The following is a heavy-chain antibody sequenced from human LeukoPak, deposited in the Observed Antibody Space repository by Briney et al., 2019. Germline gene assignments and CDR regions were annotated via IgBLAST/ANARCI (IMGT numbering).Heavy chain of an antibody. V-gene: IGHV4-38-2*02. CDR3: ARDPTYDDWFDP. D-gene: IGHD1-1*01. J-gene: IGHJ5*02. Sequence: PSETLSLTCTVSGYSISSGYYWGWIRQPPGKGLEWIGSIYHSGSTYYNPSLKSRVTISVDTSKNQFSLKLSSVTAADTAVYYCARDPTYDDWFDPWGQGTLVTVSS. CDR1: GYSISSGYY. CDR2: IYHSGST.